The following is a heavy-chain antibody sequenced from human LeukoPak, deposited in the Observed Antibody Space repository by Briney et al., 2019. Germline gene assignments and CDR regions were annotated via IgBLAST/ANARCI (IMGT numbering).Heavy chain of an antibody. CDR3: ARGWRDYLFDS. Sequence: PSQTLSLTCAVSGGSISSGGYSWSWIRQPPGKGLEWIVDIYHSGSTYYNPSLKSRVTISVDRSKNQFSLKLSSVTAADTAVYSCARGWRDYLFDSWGQGTLVTVSS. D-gene: IGHD5-24*01. J-gene: IGHJ4*02. CDR1: GGSISSGGYS. V-gene: IGHV4-30-2*01. CDR2: IYHSGST.